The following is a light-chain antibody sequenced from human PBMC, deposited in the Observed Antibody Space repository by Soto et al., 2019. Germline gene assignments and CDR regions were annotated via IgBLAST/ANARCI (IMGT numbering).Light chain of an antibody. CDR2: DAS. CDR1: QSISSR. J-gene: IGKJ1*01. Sequence: DIQMTQSPATLSASVGDRATITCRASQSISSRLAWYQQKPGQAPKLLIYDASTMESGVPARFSGSGSGTEFTLTISSLQSDDFAVYYCQHYNSYSPWTFGQGTKVDIK. V-gene: IGKV1-5*01. CDR3: QHYNSYSPWT.